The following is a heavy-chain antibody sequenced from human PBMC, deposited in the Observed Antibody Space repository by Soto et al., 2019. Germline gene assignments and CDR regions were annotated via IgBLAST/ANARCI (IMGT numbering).Heavy chain of an antibody. CDR3: ARDGEMATTPSYWYFDL. V-gene: IGHV3-66*01. CDR1: GFTVSSNY. D-gene: IGHD5-12*01. CDR2: IYSGGST. Sequence: EVQLVESGGGLVQPGGSLRLSCAASGFTVSSNYMSWVRQAPGKGLERVSVIYSGGSTYYADSVKGRFTISRDNSKNTLYLQMNSLRAEDTAVYYCARDGEMATTPSYWYFDLWGRGTLVTVSS. J-gene: IGHJ2*01.